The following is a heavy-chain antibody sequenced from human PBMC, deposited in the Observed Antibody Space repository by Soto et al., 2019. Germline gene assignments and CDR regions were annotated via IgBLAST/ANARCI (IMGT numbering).Heavy chain of an antibody. Sequence: QVQLQQWGAGLLKPSEPLSLTCAVYGGSFSGYYWSGIRQPPGKGLEWIGEINHSGSTNYNPSLKRRVTIAGDTSKNEFSLKLSSVNAADTAVDYWARGGGTIAVAGTGLFDCWGQGTMVTVAS. CDR2: INHSGST. CDR1: GGSFSGYY. V-gene: IGHV4-34*01. CDR3: ARGGGTIAVAGTGLFDC. J-gene: IGHJ4*02. D-gene: IGHD6-19*01.